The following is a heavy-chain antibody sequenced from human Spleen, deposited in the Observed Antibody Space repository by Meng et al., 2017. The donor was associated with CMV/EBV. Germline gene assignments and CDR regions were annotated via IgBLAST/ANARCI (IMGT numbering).Heavy chain of an antibody. CDR1: GYSISSGYY. J-gene: IGHJ6*02. CDR3: ARARFDV. Sequence: SETLSLTCTVSGYSISSGYYWGWVRQPPGKGLEWIGSIYHSGSTYYNPSLKSRVTISVDTSKNQFSLKLSSVTAADTAVYYCARARFDVWGQGTTVTVSS. D-gene: IGHD3-3*01. CDR2: IYHSGST. V-gene: IGHV4-38-2*02.